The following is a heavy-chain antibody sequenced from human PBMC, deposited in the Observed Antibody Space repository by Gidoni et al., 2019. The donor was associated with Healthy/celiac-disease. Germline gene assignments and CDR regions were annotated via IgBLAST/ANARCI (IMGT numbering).Heavy chain of an antibody. D-gene: IGHD5-12*01. CDR2: ISSSSSYI. CDR3: ARSPRGYSGYVGY. CDR1: GFTFSSYS. J-gene: IGHJ4*02. V-gene: IGHV3-21*01. Sequence: EVQLVESGGGLVTPGGSLILSCAASGFTFSSYSMNWVRQAPGKGLEWVSSISSSSSYIYYADSVKGRFTISRDNAKNSLYLQMNSLRAEDTAVYYCARSPRGYSGYVGYWGQGTLVTVSS.